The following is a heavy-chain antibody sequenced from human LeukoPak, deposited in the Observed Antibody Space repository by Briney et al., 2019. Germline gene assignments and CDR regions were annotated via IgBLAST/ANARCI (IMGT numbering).Heavy chain of an antibody. CDR1: GFTFSSYW. V-gene: IGHV3-74*01. CDR3: ARDGISGSYVFDY. J-gene: IGHJ4*02. CDR2: INSDGSST. Sequence: GGSLRLSCAASGFTFSSYWMHWVRQAPGKGLVWVSRINSDGSSTSYADSVKGRFTISRDNSKNTLYLQMNSLRAEDTAVYYCARDGISGSYVFDYWGQGTLVTVSS. D-gene: IGHD1-26*01.